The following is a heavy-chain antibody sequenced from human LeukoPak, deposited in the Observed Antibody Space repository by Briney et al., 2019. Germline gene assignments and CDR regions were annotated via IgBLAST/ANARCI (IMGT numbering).Heavy chain of an antibody. CDR2: IYYSGST. D-gene: IGHD4-17*01. CDR1: GGSISSYY. V-gene: IGHV4-59*12. Sequence: PSETLSLTCTVSGGSISSYYWSWIRQPPGKGLEWIGYIYYSGSTNYNPSLKSRVTISVDTSKNQFSLRLNSVTAADTAVYYCAREGAYRTYGDYSPFDFWGQGTLVTVSS. CDR3: AREGAYRTYGDYSPFDF. J-gene: IGHJ5*01.